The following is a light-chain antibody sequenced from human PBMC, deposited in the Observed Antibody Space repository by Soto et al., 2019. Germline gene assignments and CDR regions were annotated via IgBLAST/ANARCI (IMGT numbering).Light chain of an antibody. J-gene: IGLJ1*01. CDR3: SSYTSSSTLYV. CDR2: DVS. Sequence: QAALTQPASVSGSPGQSITISCTGTSSDVGGYNYVSWYQQRPGKAPKLMIYDVSNRPSGVSNRFSGSKSGNTASLTISGLQAEDEADYCSSYTSSSTLYVFGTGTKLTVL. V-gene: IGLV2-14*01. CDR1: SSDVGGYNY.